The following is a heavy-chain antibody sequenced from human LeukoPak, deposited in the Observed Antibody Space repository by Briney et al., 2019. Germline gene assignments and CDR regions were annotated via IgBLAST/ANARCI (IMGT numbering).Heavy chain of an antibody. J-gene: IGHJ4*02. CDR1: GFTFGDYA. CDR3: TRSTPYYYDSSGYYQNFVY. Sequence: PGGSLRLSCTGSGFTFGDYAMSWVRQAPGKGLEWVGFISSKACGGTTEYAASVKGRFTISRDESKSIAYLHMNSLKTEYTAVYYCTRSTPYYYDSSGYYQNFVYWGQGTLVTVSS. V-gene: IGHV3-49*04. CDR2: ISSKACGGTT. D-gene: IGHD3-22*01.